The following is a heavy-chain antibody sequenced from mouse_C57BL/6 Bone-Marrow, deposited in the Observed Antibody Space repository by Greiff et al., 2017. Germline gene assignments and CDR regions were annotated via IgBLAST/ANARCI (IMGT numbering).Heavy chain of an antibody. V-gene: IGHV5-6*02. J-gene: IGHJ4*01. CDR3: ARRDYGKDYYAMDY. CDR2: ISSGGSYT. D-gene: IGHD1-1*01. Sequence: EVKLVESGGDLVKPGGSLKLSCAASGFTFSSYGLSWVRQTPDKRLEWVATISSGGSYTYYPDSVKGRFTISRDNAKNTLYLQMSSLKSEDTAMYYCARRDYGKDYYAMDYCGQGTSVTVSS. CDR1: GFTFSSYG.